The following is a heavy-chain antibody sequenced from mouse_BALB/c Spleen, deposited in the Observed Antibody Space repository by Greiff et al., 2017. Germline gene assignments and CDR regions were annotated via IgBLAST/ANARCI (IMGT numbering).Heavy chain of an antibody. CDR2: INPSNGRT. CDR1: GYTFTSYW. V-gene: IGHV1S81*02. Sequence: QVQLKQPGAELVKPGASVKLSCKASGYTFTSYWMHWVKQRPGQGLEWIGEINPSNGRTNYNEKFKSKATLTVDKSSSTAYMQLSSLTSEDSAVYYCGRWARGYAMDYWGQGTSVTVSS. CDR3: GRWARGYAMDY. J-gene: IGHJ4*01. D-gene: IGHD3-1*01.